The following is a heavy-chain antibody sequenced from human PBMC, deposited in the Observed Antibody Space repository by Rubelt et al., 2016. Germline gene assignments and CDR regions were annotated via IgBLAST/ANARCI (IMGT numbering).Heavy chain of an antibody. J-gene: IGHJ2*01. V-gene: IGHV3-30*04. CDR2: ISYDGSGK. D-gene: IGHD6-19*01. CDR3: AKDGGRSSGRWYFDL. Sequence: GGGVVQPGRSLRLSCAASGFTFNSYTMHWFRQAPGKGLEWVAVISYDGSGKYSADSVKGRFTISRDNSKNTLYLQMNSLRAEDTAVYYCAKDGGRSSGRWYFDLWGRGTLVTVSS. CDR1: GFTFNSYT.